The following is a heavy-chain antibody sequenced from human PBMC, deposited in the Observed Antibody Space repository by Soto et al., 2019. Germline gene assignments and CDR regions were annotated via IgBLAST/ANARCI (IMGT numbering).Heavy chain of an antibody. D-gene: IGHD3-3*01. J-gene: IGHJ6*04. CDR1: GYTFTSYG. CDR2: ISAYNGNT. Sequence: ASVKVSCKASGYTFTSYGISWVRQAPGQGLEWMGWISAYNGNTNYAQKLQGRVTMTTDTSTSTAYMELRSLRSDDTAVYYCAREKRDYVFWGGQGLYYYYYVMAFGAKGTTVPVSS. V-gene: IGHV1-18*01. CDR3: AREKRDYVFWGGQGLYYYYYVMAF.